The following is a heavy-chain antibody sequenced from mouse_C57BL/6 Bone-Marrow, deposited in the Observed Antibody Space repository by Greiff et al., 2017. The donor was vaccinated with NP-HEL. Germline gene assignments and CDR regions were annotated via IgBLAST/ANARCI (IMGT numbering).Heavy chain of an antibody. CDR2: IDPEDGDT. V-gene: IGHV14-1*01. D-gene: IGHD2-3*01. CDR1: GFNITDYY. CDR3: TRIYDGYYTFF. Sequence: EVQLQQSGAELVRPGASVKLSCTASGFNITDYYMHWVKQRPEQGLEWIGRIDPEDGDTEYAPKFQGKATMTADTSSNTAYLQLSSLTSEDTAVYYCTRIYDGYYTFFWGQGTLVTVSA. J-gene: IGHJ3*01.